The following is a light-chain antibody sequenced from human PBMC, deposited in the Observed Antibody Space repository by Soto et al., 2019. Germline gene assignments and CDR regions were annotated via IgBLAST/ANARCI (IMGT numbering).Light chain of an antibody. V-gene: IGLV1-44*01. CDR3: AAWDDSLNAVV. CDR2: SNN. J-gene: IGLJ2*01. CDR1: SSNIGSNT. Sequence: QSVLTQPPSASGTPGQRVTISCSGSSSNIGSNTVNWYQQLPGTAPKLLIYSNNQRPSGVPDRFSGSKSGTSASLAISGLQSEDEADYYCAAWDDSLNAVVFGRGTQLTVL.